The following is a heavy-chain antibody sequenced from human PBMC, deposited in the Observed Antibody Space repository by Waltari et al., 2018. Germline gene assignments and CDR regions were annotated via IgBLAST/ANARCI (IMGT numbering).Heavy chain of an antibody. CDR1: GGTFSSYA. CDR3: ARGGAYCGGDYYDY. CDR2: IIPIFGTA. Sequence: QVQLVQSGAEVKKPGSSVKVSCKASGGTFSSYAISWVRQAPGQGLEWMGGIIPIFGTANYAQKFQGRVTITADESTSTAYMELSSLRSEDTAVYYCARGGAYCGGDYYDYWGQGTLVTVSS. D-gene: IGHD2-21*01. J-gene: IGHJ4*02. V-gene: IGHV1-69*01.